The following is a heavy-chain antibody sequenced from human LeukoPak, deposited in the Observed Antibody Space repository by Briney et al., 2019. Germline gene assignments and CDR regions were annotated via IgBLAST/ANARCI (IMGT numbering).Heavy chain of an antibody. D-gene: IGHD7-27*01. Sequence: PGGSLRLSCAASGFTFSSYAMSWVRQPPGKGLEWIGEINHSGSTNYNPSLKSRVTISVDTSKNQLSLKLSSVTAADTAVYYCARGELGWMSAFDIWGQGTMVTVSS. J-gene: IGHJ3*02. CDR3: ARGELGWMSAFDI. V-gene: IGHV4-34*01. CDR2: INHSGST. CDR1: GFTFSSYA.